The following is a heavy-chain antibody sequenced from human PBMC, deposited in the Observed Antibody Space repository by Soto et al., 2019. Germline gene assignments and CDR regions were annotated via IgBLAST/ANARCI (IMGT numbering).Heavy chain of an antibody. Sequence: EVQLLESGGGLVQPGGSLRISCAASGFTFSTYSMTWVRQAPGKGLEWVSTLSGSGTSTYYIDSVKGRFTISRDNSKNTLYLQMSSLRAEDTAVYYCAKDWTSIWGQGTMVTVS. J-gene: IGHJ3*02. CDR3: AKDWTSI. D-gene: IGHD3-3*01. CDR2: LSGSGTST. CDR1: GFTFSTYS. V-gene: IGHV3-23*01.